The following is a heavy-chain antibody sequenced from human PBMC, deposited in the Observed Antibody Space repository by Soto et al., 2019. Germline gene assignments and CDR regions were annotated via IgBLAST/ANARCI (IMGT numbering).Heavy chain of an antibody. CDR2: IYSGGST. CDR1: GFTVSSNY. J-gene: IGHJ4*02. D-gene: IGHD6-25*01. Sequence: PGGSLRLSCAASGFTVSSNYMSWVRQAPGKGLEWVSVIYSGGSTYYADSVKGRFTISRDNSKNTLYLQMNSLSPEDSAIYYCAKFIVGTGGSSGWPWFLDSWGQGTLVTVSS. CDR3: AKFIVGTGGSSGWPWFLDS. V-gene: IGHV3-53*01.